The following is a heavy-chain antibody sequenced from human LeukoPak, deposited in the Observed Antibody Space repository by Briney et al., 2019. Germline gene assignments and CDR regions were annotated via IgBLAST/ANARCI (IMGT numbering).Heavy chain of an antibody. CDR1: GVSISSGGYY. V-gene: IGHV4-30-2*02. Sequence: SETLSLTCTVSGVSISSGGYYWSWIRQSSGKGLEWIGNIYPGGSTYYNPSLKSRVTVSVDRSKNQFSLKLSSVTAADTAVYYCAKSDSSSDAFDIWGQGTMVTVSS. J-gene: IGHJ3*02. D-gene: IGHD6-6*01. CDR2: IYPGGST. CDR3: AKSDSSSDAFDI.